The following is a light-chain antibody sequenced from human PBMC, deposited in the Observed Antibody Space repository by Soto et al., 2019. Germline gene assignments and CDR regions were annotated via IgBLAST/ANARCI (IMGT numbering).Light chain of an antibody. J-gene: IGKJ1*01. V-gene: IGKV1-39*01. CDR1: RNVDNN. Sequence: DIQMTQSPSSLSASVGDRVTITCRASRNVDNNVNWYQQKPGKAPNLLIYGSSTLYGGVPPRFSGSGSGTACALSVSSLHPEDFAVYFCQQSYSSPWTFGLGTKVEI. CDR3: QQSYSSPWT. CDR2: GSS.